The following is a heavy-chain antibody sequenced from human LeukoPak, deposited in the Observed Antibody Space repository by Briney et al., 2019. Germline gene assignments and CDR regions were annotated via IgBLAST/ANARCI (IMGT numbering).Heavy chain of an antibody. D-gene: IGHD2-2*01. CDR2: IYTSGTT. Sequence: SQTLSLTCTVSGGSISSGSYYWSWIRQPAGKGLEWIGRIYTSGTTHYNPSLKSRVTMSVDTSKNQFSLKLSSVTAADTAVYYCARRSLVPAAMMYYYYYYMDVWGKGTTVTISS. J-gene: IGHJ6*03. CDR1: GGSISSGSYY. CDR3: ARRSLVPAAMMYYYYYYMDV. V-gene: IGHV4-61*02.